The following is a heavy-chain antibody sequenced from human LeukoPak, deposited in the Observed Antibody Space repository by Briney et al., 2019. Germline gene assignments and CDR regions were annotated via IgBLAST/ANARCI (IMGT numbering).Heavy chain of an antibody. J-gene: IGHJ4*02. CDR3: ARETYGSGSYYIRVFDY. D-gene: IGHD3-10*01. Sequence: SETLSLTCSVSGGSISSYYWSWIRQPAGKGLEWIGRIYTSGSTNYNPSLKSRVTMSVDTSKNQFSLKLSSVTAADTAVYYCARETYGSGSYYIRVFDYWGQGTLVTVSS. CDR1: GGSISSYY. CDR2: IYTSGST. V-gene: IGHV4-4*07.